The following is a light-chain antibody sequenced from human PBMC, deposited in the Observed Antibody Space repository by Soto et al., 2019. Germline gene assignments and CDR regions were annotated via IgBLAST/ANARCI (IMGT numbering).Light chain of an antibody. CDR1: HSRLSKFNNNNL. Sequence: DTVVTLAPDSLAVALGERATITCKSIHSRLSKFNNNNLLAWHQQRPAQPPKPLIYLPSTRAPGVPDRFSGSGSGTEFALTISRLQPEDVALYYCEHHHTTPKTFGRGTKV. CDR3: EHHHTTPKT. J-gene: IGKJ1*01. V-gene: IGKV4-1*01. CDR2: LPS.